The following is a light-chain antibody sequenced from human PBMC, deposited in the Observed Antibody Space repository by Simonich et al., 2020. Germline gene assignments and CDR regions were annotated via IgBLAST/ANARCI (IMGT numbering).Light chain of an antibody. CDR3: QQYNNWPPYT. V-gene: IGKV3-15*01. CDR2: GAS. Sequence: EIVMTQSPATLSVSPGERATLSCRASQSVSSTFAWYQQKPGQAPRLLIYGASTRATAIPARFSGSGSGTEFTLTISSLQSEDFAVYYGQQYNNWPPYTFGQGTKLEIK. CDR1: QSVSST. J-gene: IGKJ2*01.